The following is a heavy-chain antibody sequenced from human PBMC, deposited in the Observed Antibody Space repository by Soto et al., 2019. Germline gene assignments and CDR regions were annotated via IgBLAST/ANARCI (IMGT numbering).Heavy chain of an antibody. J-gene: IGHJ4*02. Sequence: EVQLLESGGGLVQPGGSLRLSCAASGFTFTNYAMSWVRQAPGKGLEWVSTISAGGSTTYYADSVKGRFTISRDNSQHTLYLQMNSLRADDTAVYYCAKGSKARGVIMVDYWGQGTLVTVSS. CDR3: AKGSKARGVIMVDY. CDR2: ISAGGSTT. D-gene: IGHD3-10*01. CDR1: GFTFTNYA. V-gene: IGHV3-23*01.